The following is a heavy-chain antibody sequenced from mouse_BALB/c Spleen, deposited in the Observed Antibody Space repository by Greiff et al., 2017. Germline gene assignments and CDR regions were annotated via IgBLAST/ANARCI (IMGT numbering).Heavy chain of an antibody. J-gene: IGHJ3*01. Sequence: EVQVVESGGGLVQPGGSRKLSCAASGFTFSSFGMHWVRQAPEKGLEWVAYISSGSSTIYYADTLKGRFTISRDNPKNTLIMQMTSLRSEDTAMYYCAGYDYWFAYWGQGTLVTVSA. CDR1: GFTFSSFG. CDR3: AGYDYWFAY. V-gene: IGHV5-17*02. CDR2: ISSGSSTI. D-gene: IGHD2-13*01.